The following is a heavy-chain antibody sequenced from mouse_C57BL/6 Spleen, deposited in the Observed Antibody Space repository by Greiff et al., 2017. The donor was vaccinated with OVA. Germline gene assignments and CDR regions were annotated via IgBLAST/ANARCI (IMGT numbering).Heavy chain of an antibody. CDR2: INPGSGGT. D-gene: IGHD2-3*01. CDR3: ARGGGDGYYFDY. CDR1: GYAFTNYL. Sequence: QVQLQQSGAELVRPGTSVKVSCKASGYAFTNYLIEWVKQRPGQGLEWIGVINPGSGGTNYNEKFKGKATLTADKSSSTAYMQLSSLTSEDSAVYSCARGGGDGYYFDYGGQGTTLTVSS. J-gene: IGHJ2*01. V-gene: IGHV1-54*01.